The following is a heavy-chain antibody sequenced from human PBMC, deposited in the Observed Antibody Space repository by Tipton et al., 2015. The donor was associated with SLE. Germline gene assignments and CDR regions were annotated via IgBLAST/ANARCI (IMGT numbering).Heavy chain of an antibody. V-gene: IGHV4-4*07. CDR1: VDSISPFQ. CDR2: VQTSGTT. Sequence: TLSLTCNVSVDSISPFQWIWIRQPAGKGLEWIGHVQTSGTTNYNPSLKSRVSISVDTSKKHFSLKLNSVTAADTAVYYCATGWLAVDFWGQGTRVSVSS. J-gene: IGHJ4*02. D-gene: IGHD6-19*01. CDR3: ATGWLAVDF.